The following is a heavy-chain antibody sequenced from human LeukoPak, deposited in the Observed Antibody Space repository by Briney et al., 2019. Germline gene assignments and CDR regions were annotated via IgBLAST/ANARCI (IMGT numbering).Heavy chain of an antibody. J-gene: IGHJ6*02. CDR3: AREGRYSGADYYYGMDV. D-gene: IGHD3-10*01. CDR2: IYHSGST. Sequence: PSETLSLTCTVSGYSISSGYYWGWIRQPPVKGLEWIGSIYHSGSTYYNPSLKSRVTISVDTSKNQFSLKLSSVTAADTAVYYCAREGRYSGADYYYGMDVWGQGTTVTVSS. CDR1: GYSISSGYY. V-gene: IGHV4-38-2*02.